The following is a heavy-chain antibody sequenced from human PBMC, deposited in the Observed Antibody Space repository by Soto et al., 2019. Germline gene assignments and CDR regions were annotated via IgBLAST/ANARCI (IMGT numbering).Heavy chain of an antibody. V-gene: IGHV3-7*01. CDR3: AKILRIALAGYYYNGLDV. Sequence: PGGSLRLSCAASGFSFSSYWMSWVRQAPGKGLEWVAKIKEDGSEKEYVDSVKGRLTISRDNVKNSLYLQMNSLRAEDTAVYYCAKILRIALAGYYYNGLDVWGQGTLVTVSS. J-gene: IGHJ6*02. CDR1: GFSFSSYW. D-gene: IGHD6-19*01. CDR2: IKEDGSEK.